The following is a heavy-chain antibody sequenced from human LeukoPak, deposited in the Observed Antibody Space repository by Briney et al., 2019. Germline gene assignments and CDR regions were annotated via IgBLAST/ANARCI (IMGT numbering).Heavy chain of an antibody. J-gene: IGHJ4*02. V-gene: IGHV3-23*01. CDR2: ISGTGGRT. D-gene: IGHD6-19*01. CDR1: GFTFNSYA. CDR3: EYSSGIDY. Sequence: PGGSLRLSCAASGFTFNSYAMSWVRQAPGKGLEWVSAISGTGGRTYYADSVKGRFTISRDNSKNTLYLQMNSLRAEDTAVYYCEYSSGIDYWGQGTLVTVSS.